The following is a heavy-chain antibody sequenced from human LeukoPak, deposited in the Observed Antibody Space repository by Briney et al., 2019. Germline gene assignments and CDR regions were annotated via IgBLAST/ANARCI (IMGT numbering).Heavy chain of an antibody. CDR2: ISYDGSNK. CDR3: AKDRTRGSSNFDY. J-gene: IGHJ4*02. V-gene: IGHV3-30-3*01. D-gene: IGHD6-19*01. Sequence: PGGSLRLSCAASGFTFSSYAMHWVRQAPGKGLEWVAVISYDGSNKYYADSVKGRFTISRDNSKNTLYLQMNSLRAEDTALYYCAKDRTRGSSNFDYWGQGTLVTVSS. CDR1: GFTFSSYA.